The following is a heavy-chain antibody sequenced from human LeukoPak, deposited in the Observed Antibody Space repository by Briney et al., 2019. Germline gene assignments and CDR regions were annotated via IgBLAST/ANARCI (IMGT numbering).Heavy chain of an antibody. J-gene: IGHJ4*02. V-gene: IGHV3-23*01. D-gene: IGHD3-10*01. CDR2: ISNSAGST. Sequence: GGSLRLSCAASVFSFSSYAMSWVRQAPGKGLEWVSVISNSAGSTFYADSVKGRFTISRDNSKNTLYLQMNSLRAEDTAVYYCAKRASGSGTSLYYVDYWGQGTLVTVSS. CDR1: VFSFSSYA. CDR3: AKRASGSGTSLYYVDY.